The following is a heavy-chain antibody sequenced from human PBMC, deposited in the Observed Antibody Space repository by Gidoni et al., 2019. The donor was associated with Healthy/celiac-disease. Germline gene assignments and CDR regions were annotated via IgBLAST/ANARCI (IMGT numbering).Heavy chain of an antibody. CDR2: IIPIFGTA. Sequence: QVQLVQSGAEVTKPGSSVKVSCKASGGTFSSYAISWVRQAPGQGLEWMGGIIPIFGTANYAQKCQGRVTITADESTSTAYMELSSLRSEDTAVYYCARSSVYYGSGSSYYYYGMDVWGQGTTVTVSS. CDR3: ARSSVYYGSGSSYYYYGMDV. D-gene: IGHD3-10*01. J-gene: IGHJ6*02. CDR1: GGTFSSYA. V-gene: IGHV1-69*01.